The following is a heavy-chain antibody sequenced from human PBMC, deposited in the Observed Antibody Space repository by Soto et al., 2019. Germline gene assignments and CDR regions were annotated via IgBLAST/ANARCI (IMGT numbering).Heavy chain of an antibody. V-gene: IGHV3-7*01. J-gene: IGHJ4*02. CDR2: IKEDGSVK. Sequence: DVQLVESGGGLVQPGGSLRLSCAASGFTFSGSWMSWVRQAPGKGLEFLANIKEDGSVKNYVDSVKGRFTISRDNAKNSVYLQMNSLRDEDTAVYYCARDPGYSSFDHWGQGTLVTVSS. D-gene: IGHD5-12*01. CDR1: GFTFSGSW. CDR3: ARDPGYSSFDH.